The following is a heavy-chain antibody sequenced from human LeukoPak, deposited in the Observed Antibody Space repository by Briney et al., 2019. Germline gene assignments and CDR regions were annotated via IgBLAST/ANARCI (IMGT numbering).Heavy chain of an antibody. V-gene: IGHV3-30*02. CDR2: IRYDGSNK. D-gene: IGHD5-12*01. CDR1: GFTFSSYG. CDR3: AKDLAYSGYGAFIDY. Sequence: PGGSLRLSCAASGFTFSSYGMHWVRQAPGKGLEWAAFIRYDGSNKYYADSVKGRFTISRDNSKNTLYLQMNSLRAEDTAIYYCAKDLAYSGYGAFIDYWGQGTLVTVSS. J-gene: IGHJ4*02.